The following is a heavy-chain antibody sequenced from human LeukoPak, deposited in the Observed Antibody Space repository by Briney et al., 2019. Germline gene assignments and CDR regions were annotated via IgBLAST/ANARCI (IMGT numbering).Heavy chain of an antibody. CDR2: IYYSGST. V-gene: IGHV4-59*01. CDR3: ARDLRSSGYYDY. D-gene: IGHD3-22*01. J-gene: IGHJ4*02. Sequence: PSETLSLTCTVSGGSISSYYWSWIRQSPGKGLEWIGYIYYSGSTNYNPSLKSRVTISVDTSKNQFSLKLSSVTAADTAVYYCARDLRSSGYYDYWGQGTLVTVSS. CDR1: GGSISSYY.